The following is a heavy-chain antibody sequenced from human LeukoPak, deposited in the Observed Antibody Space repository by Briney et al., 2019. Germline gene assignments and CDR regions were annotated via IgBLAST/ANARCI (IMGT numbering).Heavy chain of an antibody. CDR1: GFTFNNYA. V-gene: IGHV3-30*04. D-gene: IGHD2-21*01. CDR2: IFSYGTDK. J-gene: IGHJ4*02. Sequence: GRSLRLSCEASGFTFNNYAMHWVRQAPGKGLEWVAVIFSYGTDKYYADSVKGRFTLSRDNSKNTLFLEMNNLRTEDTAVYYCARVLITTGGRGFDYWGQGTLVTVSS. CDR3: ARVLITTGGRGFDY.